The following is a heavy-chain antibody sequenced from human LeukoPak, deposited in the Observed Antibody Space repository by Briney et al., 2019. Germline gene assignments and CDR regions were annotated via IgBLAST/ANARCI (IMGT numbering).Heavy chain of an antibody. D-gene: IGHD2-8*01. Sequence: AGGSLRLSCAASGFTFSSYSMNWVRQAPGKGLEWVSSISSSSSYIYYADSVKGRFTISRDNAKNSLYLQMNSLRAEDTAVYYCARVSAYCTNGVCYISYAFDIWGQGTMVTVSS. J-gene: IGHJ3*02. CDR3: ARVSAYCTNGVCYISYAFDI. CDR1: GFTFSSYS. CDR2: ISSSSSYI. V-gene: IGHV3-21*01.